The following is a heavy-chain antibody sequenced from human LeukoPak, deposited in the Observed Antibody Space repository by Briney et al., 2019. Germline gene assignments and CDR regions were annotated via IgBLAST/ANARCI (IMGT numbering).Heavy chain of an antibody. CDR3: AKDYYDSSGYYLDY. CDR1: GFTFSSYW. CDR2: IKQDGSEK. Sequence: GGSLRLSCAASGFTFSSYWMSWVRQAPGKGLEWVANIKQDGSEKYYVDSVKGRFTISRDNAKNSLYLQMNSLRAEDTAVYYCAKDYYDSSGYYLDYWGQGTLVTVSS. J-gene: IGHJ4*02. V-gene: IGHV3-7*01. D-gene: IGHD3-22*01.